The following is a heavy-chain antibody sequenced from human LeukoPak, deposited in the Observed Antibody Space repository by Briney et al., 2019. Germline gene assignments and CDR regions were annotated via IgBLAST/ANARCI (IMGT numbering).Heavy chain of an antibody. Sequence: GGSLRLSCAASGFTFSSYGMSWVRQAPGKGLEWVSAISGSGGSTYYADSVKGRFTISRDNSKNTLYLQMNSLRAEDTAVYYCAKGYYDSSGYYYLDYWGQGTLVTVSS. V-gene: IGHV3-23*01. CDR1: GFTFSSYG. J-gene: IGHJ4*02. D-gene: IGHD3-22*01. CDR2: ISGSGGST. CDR3: AKGYYDSSGYYYLDY.